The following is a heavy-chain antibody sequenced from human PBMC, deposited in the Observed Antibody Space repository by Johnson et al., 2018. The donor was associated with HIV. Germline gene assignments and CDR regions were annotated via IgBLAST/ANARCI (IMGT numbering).Heavy chain of an antibody. CDR2: IWYDGSNK. CDR3: AKDGAMAFDI. Sequence: QMQLVESGGGVVQPGRSLRLSCAASGFTFNSYGMHWVRQAPGKGLEWVAVIWYDGSNKYYVDSVKGRFTISRDKSKNTLYLQMNSLRAEDTAVYYCAKDGAMAFDIWGQGTLVTVSS. D-gene: IGHD2-2*01. CDR1: GFTFNSYG. J-gene: IGHJ3*02. V-gene: IGHV3-33*03.